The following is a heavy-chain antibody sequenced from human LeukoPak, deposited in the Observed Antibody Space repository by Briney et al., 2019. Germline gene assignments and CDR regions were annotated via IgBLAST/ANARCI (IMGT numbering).Heavy chain of an antibody. V-gene: IGHV4-59*01. Sequence: SETLSLTCTVSGGSISSYYWSWIRQSPGKGLEWIGYIYDSVSTNYNPSLKSRVTISVDTSKNQFSLKLSSLTAADTAVYYCAKGGGSYAGDYYYYMDVWGKGTTVTISS. D-gene: IGHD1-26*01. CDR1: GGSISSYY. CDR3: AKGGGSYAGDYYYYMDV. CDR2: IYDSVST. J-gene: IGHJ6*03.